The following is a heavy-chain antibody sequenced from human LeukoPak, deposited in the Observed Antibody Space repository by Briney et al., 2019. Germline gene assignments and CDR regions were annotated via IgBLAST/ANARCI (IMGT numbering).Heavy chain of an antibody. D-gene: IGHD2-21*01. CDR1: GFTFSNAW. V-gene: IGHV3-15*01. CDR2: IKSKTDGGTT. J-gene: IGHJ3*02. CDR3: STGPAYCGGDCYSDAGAEAFDI. Sequence: GSLRLSCAASGFTFSNAWMSWVRQAPGKGLEWVGRIKSKTDGGTTDYAAPVKGRFTISRDDSKNTLYLQMNSLKTEDTAVYYCSTGPAYCGGDCYSDAGAEAFDIWGQGTMVTVSS.